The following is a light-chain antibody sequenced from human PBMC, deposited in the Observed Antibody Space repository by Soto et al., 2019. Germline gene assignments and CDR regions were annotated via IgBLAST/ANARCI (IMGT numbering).Light chain of an antibody. V-gene: IGKV1-39*01. CDR2: AAS. J-gene: IGKJ1*01. CDR1: QDIRSA. Sequence: DIQLTQSPSSLSASVGDRVTITCRASQDIRSALGWYQQKPGKAPKLLIYAASNLQSGVPSRFSGSGSGTDFTLTISSLQPEDFATYFCQQSYSTPPWTFGQGTKVDIK. CDR3: QQSYSTPPWT.